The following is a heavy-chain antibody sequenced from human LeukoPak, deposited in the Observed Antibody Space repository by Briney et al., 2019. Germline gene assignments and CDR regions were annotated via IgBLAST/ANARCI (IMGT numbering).Heavy chain of an antibody. V-gene: IGHV3-23*01. CDR1: GFTFSTYA. J-gene: IGHJ4*02. Sequence: GGSLRLSCVASGFTFSTYAMSWVRQAPGKGLEWVSAISGSGGNTYYADSVKGRFTISRDNSKNTLYLQMDSLRAEDTAVYYCAKEIYGDYPSFDYWGQGTLVTVSS. CDR2: ISGSGGNT. D-gene: IGHD4-17*01. CDR3: AKEIYGDYPSFDY.